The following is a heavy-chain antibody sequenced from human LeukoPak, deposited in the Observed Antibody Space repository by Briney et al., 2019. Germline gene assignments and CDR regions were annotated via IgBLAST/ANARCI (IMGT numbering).Heavy chain of an antibody. V-gene: IGHV3-23*01. D-gene: IGHD6-13*01. CDR3: ARGIAAAGTWVDY. Sequence: GGSLRLSCAASGFTFSSYAMGWVRQAPGKGLEWVSAISGSGDRTDYADSVKGRFTISRDNSKSTLYLQMNSLRAEDTAVYYCARGIAAAGTWVDYWGQGTLVTVSS. CDR1: GFTFSSYA. J-gene: IGHJ4*02. CDR2: ISGSGDRT.